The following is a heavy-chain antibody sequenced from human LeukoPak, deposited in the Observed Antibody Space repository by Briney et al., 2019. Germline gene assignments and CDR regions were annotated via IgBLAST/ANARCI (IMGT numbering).Heavy chain of an antibody. V-gene: IGHV3-48*01. CDR1: VFTFSSYS. Sequence: GLSLRLSCAASVFTFSSYSMNWVRQAPGKGLEWVSYISSNSSTIYYADSVKGRFTISRDNAKNSLYLQMTSLRAEDTAVYYCASGAGYYYGSGSHLGWFDPWGQGTLVTVSS. CDR3: ASGAGYYYGSGSHLGWFDP. J-gene: IGHJ5*02. CDR2: ISSNSSTI. D-gene: IGHD3-10*01.